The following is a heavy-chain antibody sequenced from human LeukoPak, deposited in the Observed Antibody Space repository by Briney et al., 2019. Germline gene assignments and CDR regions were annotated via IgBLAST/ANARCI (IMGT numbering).Heavy chain of an antibody. J-gene: IGHJ6*03. D-gene: IGHD5-12*01. CDR3: ARGPYDWYYYMDV. CDR1: GYTFTGYY. Sequence: ASVKVSCKASGYTFTGYYMHWVRQAPGQGLEWMGGIIPIFGTANYAQKFQGRVTITADKSTSTAYMELSSLRSEDTAVYYCARGPYDWYYYMDVWGKGTTVTVSS. CDR2: IIPIFGTA. V-gene: IGHV1-69*06.